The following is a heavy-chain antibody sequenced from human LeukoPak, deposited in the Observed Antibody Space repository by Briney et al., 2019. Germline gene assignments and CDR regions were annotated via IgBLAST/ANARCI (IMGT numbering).Heavy chain of an antibody. CDR2: IWYDGSNK. J-gene: IGHJ4*02. Sequence: GGSLRLSCAASGLTFNSHGMLWVRQAPGKGLEWVALIWYDGSNKYYADSVKGRFTISRDNSKNTLYLQMNSLRADDTAVYYCARLRGSYFDSWGQGTLVTVSS. D-gene: IGHD1-26*01. CDR3: ARLRGSYFDS. V-gene: IGHV3-33*01. CDR1: GLTFNSHG.